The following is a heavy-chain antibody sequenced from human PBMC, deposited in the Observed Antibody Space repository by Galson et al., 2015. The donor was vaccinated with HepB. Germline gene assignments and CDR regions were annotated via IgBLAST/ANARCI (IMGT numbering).Heavy chain of an antibody. CDR2: INPSGGST. Sequence: SVKVSCKASGHTFTFYYMHWVRQAPGQGLEWMGIINPSGGSTNYAQKFQGRVTMTRDTSTSTVYMELSSLRSDDTAVYYCARGPVRGTAAAATPFEYWGQGTLVTVSS. CDR3: ARGPVRGTAAAATPFEY. D-gene: IGHD6-13*01. J-gene: IGHJ4*02. V-gene: IGHV1-46*01. CDR1: GHTFTFYY.